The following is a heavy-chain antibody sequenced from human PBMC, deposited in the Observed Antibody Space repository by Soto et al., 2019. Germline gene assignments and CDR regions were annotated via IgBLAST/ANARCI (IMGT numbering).Heavy chain of an antibody. CDR2: INHSGST. J-gene: IGHJ6*03. D-gene: IGHD3-10*01. CDR3: ARWGSENNPRGYYYYYMDV. V-gene: IGHV4-34*01. CDR1: GGSFSGYY. Sequence: SETLSLTCAVYGGSFSGYYWSWIRQPPGKGLEWIGEINHSGSTNYNPSLKSRVTISVDTSKNQFSLKLSSVTAADTAVYYCARWGSENNPRGYYYYYMDVWGKGTTVTVSS.